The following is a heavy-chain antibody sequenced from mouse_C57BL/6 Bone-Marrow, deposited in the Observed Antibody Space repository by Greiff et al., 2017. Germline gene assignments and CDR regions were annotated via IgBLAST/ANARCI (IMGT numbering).Heavy chain of an antibody. CDR1: GYTFTSYG. Sequence: QVHVKQSGAELARPGASVKLSCKASGYTFTSYGISWVKQRTGQGLEWIGEIYPRSGNTYYNEKFKGKATLTADKSSSTAYMELRSLTSEDSAVYFCASYYGSRGNYWGQGTTLTVSS. V-gene: IGHV1-81*01. CDR2: IYPRSGNT. CDR3: ASYYGSRGNY. D-gene: IGHD1-1*01. J-gene: IGHJ2*01.